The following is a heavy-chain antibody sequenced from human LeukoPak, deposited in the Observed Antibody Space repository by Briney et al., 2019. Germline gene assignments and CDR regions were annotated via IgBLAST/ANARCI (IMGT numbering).Heavy chain of an antibody. V-gene: IGHV3-64D*06. D-gene: IGHD3-10*01. CDR2: TSSNGGST. CDR1: GFTFSRYA. J-gene: IGHJ4*02. Sequence: PGGSLRLSCSASGFTFSRYAMHWVRQAPGKGLEYVSATSSNGGSTYYADSVKGRFTISRDNSRNTLHLQMSSLRVEDTAVYYCVKDSSSGSYFDYWGQGTLVTVSS. CDR3: VKDSSSGSYFDY.